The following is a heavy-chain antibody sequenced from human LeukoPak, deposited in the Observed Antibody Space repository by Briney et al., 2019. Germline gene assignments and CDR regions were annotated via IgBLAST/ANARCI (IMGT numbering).Heavy chain of an antibody. J-gene: IGHJ5*02. CDR2: IIPIFGTA. CDR3: ARTLGEIAARPDWFDP. D-gene: IGHD6-6*01. V-gene: IGHV1-69*01. CDR1: GGTFSSYA. Sequence: SVKVSCKASGGTFSSYAISWVRQAPGQGLEWMGGIIPIFGTANYAQKFQGRVTITADESTSTAYMELSSLGSEDTAVYYCARTLGEIAARPDWFDPWGQGTLVTVSS.